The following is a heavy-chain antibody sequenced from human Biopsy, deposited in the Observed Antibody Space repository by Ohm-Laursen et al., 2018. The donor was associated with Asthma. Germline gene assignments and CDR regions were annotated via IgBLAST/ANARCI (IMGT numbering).Heavy chain of an antibody. V-gene: IGHV4-61*01. CDR2: IYYTGSD. CDR1: GGSVSTGSYY. Sequence: SETLSLTCTVSGGSVSTGSYYWSWIRQPPGKGLEWLGYIYYTGSDNYNPSLKSRVTISVDTSKNQFSLRLNSVTAADTAVYYCARFTASITIFGVVNNWFDPWGQGTLVTVSS. D-gene: IGHD3-3*01. J-gene: IGHJ5*02. CDR3: ARFTASITIFGVVNNWFDP.